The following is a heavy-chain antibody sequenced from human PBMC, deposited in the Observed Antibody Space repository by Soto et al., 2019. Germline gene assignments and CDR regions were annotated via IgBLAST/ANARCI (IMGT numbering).Heavy chain of an antibody. CDR3: ARGYYGSGTTDY. CDR1: GFTFSSYA. D-gene: IGHD3-10*01. J-gene: IGHJ4*02. Sequence: GGSLRLSCAASGFTFSSYAMHWVRQAPGKGLEWVAVISYDGSNKYYADSVKGRFTISRDNSKNTLYLQMNSLRAEDTAVYYCARGYYGSGTTDYWGQGTLVTVSS. CDR2: ISYDGSNK. V-gene: IGHV3-30-3*01.